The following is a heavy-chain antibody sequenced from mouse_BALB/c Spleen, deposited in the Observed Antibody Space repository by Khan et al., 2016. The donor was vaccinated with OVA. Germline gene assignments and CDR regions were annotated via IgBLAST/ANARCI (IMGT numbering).Heavy chain of an antibody. CDR1: GFTFSTYA. Sequence: EVELVESGGGLVKSGGSLKLSCAASGFTFSTYAMSWVRQTPEKRLEWVATISTGDTYTYYPDIVKGRFTISRDNAKNTLYLQMSSLSSEDTAMYYCARPPITTVVATSYWFFDGWGAGTTVTVST. CDR2: ISTGDTYT. V-gene: IGHV5-9-3*01. D-gene: IGHD1-1*01. CDR3: ARPPITTVVATSYWFFDG. J-gene: IGHJ1*01.